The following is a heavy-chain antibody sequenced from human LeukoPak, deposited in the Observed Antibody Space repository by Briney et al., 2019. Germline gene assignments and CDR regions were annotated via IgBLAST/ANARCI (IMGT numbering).Heavy chain of an antibody. J-gene: IGHJ4*02. Sequence: GGSLGLSCAASGFTFSSYSMNWVRQAPGKGLEWVSSISSSSSYIYYVDSVKGRFTISRDNAKNSLYLQMNSLRAEDTAVYYCARDWQNYYYDSSGYYSDWGQGTLVTVSS. CDR3: ARDWQNYYYDSSGYYSD. D-gene: IGHD3-22*01. CDR1: GFTFSSYS. V-gene: IGHV3-21*01. CDR2: ISSSSSYI.